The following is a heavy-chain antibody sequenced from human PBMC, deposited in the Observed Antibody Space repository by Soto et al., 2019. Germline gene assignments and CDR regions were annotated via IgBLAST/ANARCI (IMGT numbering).Heavy chain of an antibody. Sequence: SETLSLTCTVSGGSISSYYWSWIRQPAGKRLEWIGSIYPSGSTNYNPSLKSRVTISVDTSKNQFSLKLSSVTAADTAVYYCQRVETNYYYYGMDVWGQGTTVTVSS. CDR2: IYPSGST. CDR1: GGSISSYY. J-gene: IGHJ6*02. D-gene: IGHD2-21*02. V-gene: IGHV4-4*07. CDR3: QRVETNYYYYGMDV.